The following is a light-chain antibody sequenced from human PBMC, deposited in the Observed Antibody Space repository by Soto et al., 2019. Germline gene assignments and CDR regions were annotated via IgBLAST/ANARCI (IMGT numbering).Light chain of an antibody. V-gene: IGKV1-39*01. J-gene: IGKJ1*01. CDR3: QQSYSTPPT. Sequence: DIQMTQSPSSLSASVGDRVAITCRASQSISSYLNWYQQKPRKAPKLLIYAASSLQSGVTSMFSGSGSGTDFTLTISSLQPEDFGTYNCQQSYSTPPTFGQGTKVEIK. CDR2: AAS. CDR1: QSISSY.